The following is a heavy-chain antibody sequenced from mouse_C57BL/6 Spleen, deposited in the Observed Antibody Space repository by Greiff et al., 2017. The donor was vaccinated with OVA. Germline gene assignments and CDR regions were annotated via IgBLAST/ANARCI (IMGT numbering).Heavy chain of an antibody. D-gene: IGHD1-1*01. V-gene: IGHV3-6*01. CDR2: ISYDGSN. Sequence: EVQLVESGPGLVKPSQSLSLTCSVTGYSITSGYYWNWIRQFPGNKLEWMGYISYDGSNNYNPSLKNRISITRDTSKNQFFLKLNSVTTEDTATYYCARDGYYGSKDWYFDVWGTGTTVTVSS. J-gene: IGHJ1*03. CDR1: GYSITSGYY. CDR3: ARDGYYGSKDWYFDV.